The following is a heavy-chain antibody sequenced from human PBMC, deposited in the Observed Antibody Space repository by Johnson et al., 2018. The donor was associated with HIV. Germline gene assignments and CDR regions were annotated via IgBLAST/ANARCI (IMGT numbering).Heavy chain of an antibody. V-gene: IGHV3-30*04. CDR1: GFTFSSYA. CDR2: IGDDGSDK. J-gene: IGHJ3*02. D-gene: IGHD6-13*01. Sequence: QVQLVESGGGVVQPGRSLRLSCAASGFTFSSYAMHWVRQAPGKGLEWVAVIGDDGSDKYYADSVKGRVTISRDNPKNTVYLHMNNLRAEDTAVYYCARDLAYNSRWTGAFDIWGQGTMVTVSS. CDR3: ARDLAYNSRWTGAFDI.